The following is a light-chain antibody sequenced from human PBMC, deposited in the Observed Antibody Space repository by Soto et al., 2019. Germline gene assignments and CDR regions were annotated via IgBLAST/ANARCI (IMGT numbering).Light chain of an antibody. J-gene: IGKJ4*01. CDR1: QSVSSN. V-gene: IGKV3-15*01. Sequence: EIVMTQSPATLSVSPGERATLSCRASQSVSSNLAWYQQKPGQAPRLLMYGASTRDTGIPARFSGSGSGTEFTLTISSLQSEDFAVYYCQQYNKWPPLTFGGGTKVEIK. CDR3: QQYNKWPPLT. CDR2: GAS.